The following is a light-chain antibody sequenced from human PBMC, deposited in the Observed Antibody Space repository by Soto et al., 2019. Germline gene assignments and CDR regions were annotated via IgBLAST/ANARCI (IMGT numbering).Light chain of an antibody. J-gene: IGLJ1*01. CDR3: NSYTSLSIVRAV. Sequence: QSVLTQPLSVSGSPGQSVTISCTGTSSXVVGYNYXSXYXXHXXXAPKLXXXDVXKLPSGVPDRFSGSKSGNTASLTISGLQAEDEADYYCNSYTSLSIVRAVFGTGTKVTVL. CDR2: DVX. CDR1: SSXVVGYNY. V-gene: IGLV2-11*01.